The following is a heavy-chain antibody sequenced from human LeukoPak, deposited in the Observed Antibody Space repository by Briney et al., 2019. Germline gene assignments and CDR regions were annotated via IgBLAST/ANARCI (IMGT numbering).Heavy chain of an antibody. CDR2: INPNSGGT. CDR1: GYTFTGYY. J-gene: IGHJ4*02. Sequence: ASVKVSCKASGYTFTGYYMHWVRQAPGQGLEWMGWINPNSGGTNYAQKLQGRVTMTTDTSTSTAYMELRSLRSDDTAVYYCARGLVVAVTYPSDYWGQGTLVTVSS. CDR3: ARGLVVAVTYPSDY. D-gene: IGHD2-15*01. V-gene: IGHV1-2*02.